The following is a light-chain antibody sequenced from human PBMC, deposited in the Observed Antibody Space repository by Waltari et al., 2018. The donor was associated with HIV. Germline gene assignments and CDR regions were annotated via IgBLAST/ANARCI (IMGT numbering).Light chain of an antibody. Sequence: DIQMTQSPSLSASVGDRVNITCQASRDISKFLNWYQQKPGRAPKLLIYDVSNLEIGVPSRFSGRGSGTDFTLTISSLQPEDIATYYCQQYDNDPLTFGGGTKVEI. CDR1: RDISKF. V-gene: IGKV1-33*01. CDR2: DVS. J-gene: IGKJ4*01. CDR3: QQYDNDPLT.